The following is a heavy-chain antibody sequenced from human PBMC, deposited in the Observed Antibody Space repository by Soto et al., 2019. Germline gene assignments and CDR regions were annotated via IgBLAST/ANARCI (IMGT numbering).Heavy chain of an antibody. CDR3: ASRVTKYFQY. J-gene: IGHJ1*01. D-gene: IGHD4-17*01. CDR2: ISGSGGTT. Sequence: EVQLLESGGGLVQPGVSLRLSCAASGFTFSGYAMSWVRQAPGRGLEWVSSISGSGGTTYYADSVKGRFTIYRDNSKNTLYLQMNSLSAEDTAVYYCASRVTKYFQYWGQGTLVTVSS. CDR1: GFTFSGYA. V-gene: IGHV3-23*01.